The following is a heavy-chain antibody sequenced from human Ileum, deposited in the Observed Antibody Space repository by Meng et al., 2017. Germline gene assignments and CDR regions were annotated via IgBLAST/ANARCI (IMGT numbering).Heavy chain of an antibody. CDR2: ISNSGKT. V-gene: IGHV4-4*02. D-gene: IGHD3-10*01. CDR1: GDSIGNSKW. J-gene: IGHJ4*02. CDR3: ARERIRELGLFDS. Sequence: GSGPGQVQPSGPLSLACAVSGDSIGNSKWWSWLRQPPGKGLEWIGEISNSGKTVYSPSLKSRVRISLDKSNNQFSLTLNSVTAADTAMYYCARERIRELGLFDSWGQGTLVTVSS.